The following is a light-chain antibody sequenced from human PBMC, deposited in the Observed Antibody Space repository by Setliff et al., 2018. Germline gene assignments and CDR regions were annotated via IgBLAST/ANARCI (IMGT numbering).Light chain of an antibody. Sequence: PASVSGSPGQSITIYCIGSSSDIGAYDYVAWYQQHPGKAPKLMIYDVSHRPSGVSHRFSASKSGNTASLTISGLQVEDEADYYCSSYSTRTSLDVFGTGTKVTVL. V-gene: IGLV2-14*03. J-gene: IGLJ1*01. CDR2: DVS. CDR1: SSDIGAYDY. CDR3: SSYSTRTSLDV.